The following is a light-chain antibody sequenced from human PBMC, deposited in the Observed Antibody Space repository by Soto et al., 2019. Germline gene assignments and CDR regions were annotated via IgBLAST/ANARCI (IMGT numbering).Light chain of an antibody. CDR3: QVWDSSSDHLSWV. J-gene: IGLJ3*02. CDR2: YDS. Sequence: SYELTQPPSVSVAPGKTARITCGGNNIGSKSVHWYQQKPGQAPVLVIYYDSDRPSGIPERFSGSNSGNTATLTISRVEAGDEAEYYCQVWDSSSDHLSWVFGGGTKLTVL. CDR1: NIGSKS. V-gene: IGLV3-21*04.